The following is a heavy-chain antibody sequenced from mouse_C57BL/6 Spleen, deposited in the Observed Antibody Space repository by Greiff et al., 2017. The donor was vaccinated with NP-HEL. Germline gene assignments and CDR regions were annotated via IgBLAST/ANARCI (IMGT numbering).Heavy chain of an antibody. CDR3: ARSTYYYGSSYFDY. CDR1: GYTFTDYN. CDR2: INPNNGGT. D-gene: IGHD1-1*01. J-gene: IGHJ2*01. Sequence: EVKLQESGPELVKPGASVKIPCKASGYTFTDYNMDWVKQSHGKSLEWIGDINPNNGGTIYNQKFKGKATLTVDKSSSTAYMELRSLTSEDTAVYYCARSTYYYGSSYFDYWGQGTTLTVSS. V-gene: IGHV1-18*01.